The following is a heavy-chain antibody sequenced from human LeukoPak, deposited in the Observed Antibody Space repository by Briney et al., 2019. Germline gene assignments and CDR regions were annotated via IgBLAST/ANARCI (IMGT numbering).Heavy chain of an antibody. V-gene: IGHV3-13*01. J-gene: IGHJ4*02. CDR3: ARGPAGVAGTVDY. Sequence: GXXXLXXAAXXFXXXSXXXXXVXQAPGKGXEWVSAIGTAGDTYYPGSVKGRFTISRENAKNSLYLQMNSLRAEDTAVYYCARGPAGVAGTVDYWGQGTLVTVSS. CDR1: XFXXXSXX. D-gene: IGHD6-19*01. CDR2: IGTAGDT.